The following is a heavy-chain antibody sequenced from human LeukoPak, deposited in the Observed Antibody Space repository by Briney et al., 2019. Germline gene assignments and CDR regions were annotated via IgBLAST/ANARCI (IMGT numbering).Heavy chain of an antibody. J-gene: IGHJ4*02. CDR1: GGSFSGYY. D-gene: IGHD6-13*01. V-gene: IGHV4-34*01. Sequence: SETLSLTCAVYGGSFSGYYWSWIRQPPGKGLEWIREINHSGSTNYNPSLKSRVTISVDTSKNQFSLKLSSVTAADTAVYYCARRRLAAAGGLNFDYWGQGTLVTVSS. CDR2: INHSGST. CDR3: ARRRLAAAGGLNFDY.